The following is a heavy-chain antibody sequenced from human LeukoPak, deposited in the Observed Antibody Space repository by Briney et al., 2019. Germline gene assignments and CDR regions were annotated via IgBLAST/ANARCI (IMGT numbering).Heavy chain of an antibody. Sequence: PSETLSLTCTVSGGSISGYYWTWIRQPPGKGLEWIGFIYYRGSTNYNPSLKSRVTISLDTSRNQFSLRLSSVTAADTAVYYCARGAWTSYEGTTHIDYWGQGNLVTVSS. CDR2: IYYRGST. V-gene: IGHV4-59*01. D-gene: IGHD1-7*01. CDR1: GGSISGYY. CDR3: ARGAWTSYEGTTHIDY. J-gene: IGHJ4*02.